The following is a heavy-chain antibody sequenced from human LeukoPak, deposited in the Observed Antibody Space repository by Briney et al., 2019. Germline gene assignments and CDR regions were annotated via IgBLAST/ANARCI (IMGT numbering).Heavy chain of an antibody. CDR1: GFTFSNYA. CDR2: ISGGGGST. V-gene: IGHV3-23*01. D-gene: IGHD3-22*01. J-gene: IGHJ4*02. Sequence: GGSLRLSCAASGFTFSNYAMSWVRQAPGKGLEWVSSISGGGGSTYYADSVRGRFTISRDNSKNTVLLQMNSLRAEDTAVYYCARGPSYSDSNGYFNFDYWGQGTLVTVSS. CDR3: ARGPSYSDSNGYFNFDY.